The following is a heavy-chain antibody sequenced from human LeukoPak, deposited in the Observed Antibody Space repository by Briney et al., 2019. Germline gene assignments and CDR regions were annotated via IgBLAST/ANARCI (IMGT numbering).Heavy chain of an antibody. CDR3: ARQLRLGETFDY. D-gene: IGHD3-16*01. CDR1: GFTFDDYA. CDR2: ISWNSGSI. Sequence: PGGSLRLSCAASGFTFDDYAMHWVRQAPGKGLEWVSGISWNSGSIGYADSVKGRFTISRDNAKNSLYLQMNSLRAEDTAVYYCARQLRLGETFDYWGQGTLVTVSS. V-gene: IGHV3-9*01. J-gene: IGHJ4*02.